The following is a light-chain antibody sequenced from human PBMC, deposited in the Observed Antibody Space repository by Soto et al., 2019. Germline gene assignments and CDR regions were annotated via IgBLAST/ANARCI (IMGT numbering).Light chain of an antibody. J-gene: IGKJ1*01. V-gene: IGKV1-27*01. Sequence: DIQMTQSPSSLSASVGDRVTITCRASQGISNYLAWYQQKPGKVPKLLIYAASTLQSGVPSRVRRSRSGTDFTLTISSLQTEDFATYYCQKDNSAPWTFGEGTKVEIK. CDR3: QKDNSAPWT. CDR1: QGISNY. CDR2: AAS.